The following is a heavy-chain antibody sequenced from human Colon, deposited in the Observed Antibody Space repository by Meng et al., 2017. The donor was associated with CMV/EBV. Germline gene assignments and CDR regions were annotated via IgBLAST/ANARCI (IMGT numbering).Heavy chain of an antibody. CDR2: IKSKTDGGTT. J-gene: IGHJ3*02. D-gene: IGHD2-2*02. V-gene: IGHV3-15*01. CDR3: TYQLLYLDAFDI. CDR1: GFTFSNAW. Sequence: GESLKISCAASGFTFSNAWMSWVRQAPGKGLEWVGRIKSKTDGGTTDYAAPVKGRFTISRDDSKTTLYLQMNSLKTEDTAVYYCTYQLLYLDAFDIWGQGTMVTVSS.